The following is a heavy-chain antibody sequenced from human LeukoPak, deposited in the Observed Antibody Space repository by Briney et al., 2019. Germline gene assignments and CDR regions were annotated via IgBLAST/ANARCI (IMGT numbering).Heavy chain of an antibody. D-gene: IGHD6-13*01. V-gene: IGHV1-2*02. Sequence: ASVKVSCKASGYTFTGYYMHWVRQAPGQGLEGMGWINPNSGGTNYAQKFQGRVTITADESTSTAYMELSSLRSEDTAVYYCARAGYIAGYYYYMDVWGKGTTVTISS. CDR3: ARAGYIAGYYYYMDV. CDR2: INPNSGGT. J-gene: IGHJ6*03. CDR1: GYTFTGYY.